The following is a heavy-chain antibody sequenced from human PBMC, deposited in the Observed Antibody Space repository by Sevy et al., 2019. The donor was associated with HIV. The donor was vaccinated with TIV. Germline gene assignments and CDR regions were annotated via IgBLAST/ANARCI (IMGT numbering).Heavy chain of an antibody. CDR2: ISAYNGNT. CDR1: GYTFTSYG. Sequence: ASVKVSCKASGYTFTSYGISWVRQAPGQGLEWMEWISAYNGNTNYSQKLQGSVTMTTDTSTSTAYMELRSLRSDDTAVYYCARDSTMIVVATGEFDYWGQGTLVTVSS. CDR3: ARDSTMIVVATGEFDY. V-gene: IGHV1-18*01. J-gene: IGHJ4*02. D-gene: IGHD3-22*01.